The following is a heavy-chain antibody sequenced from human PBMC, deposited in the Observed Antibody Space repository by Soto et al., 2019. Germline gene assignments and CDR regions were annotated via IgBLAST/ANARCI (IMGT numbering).Heavy chain of an antibody. CDR1: GGSISSSSYY. D-gene: IGHD6-13*01. Sequence: SETLSLTCTVSGGSISSSSYYWGWIRQPPGKGLEWIGSIYYSGSTYYNPSLKSRVTISVDTSKNQFALKLSSVTAADTAVYYCARHRGSSRVRFDPWGQGTLVTVSS. CDR3: ARHRGSSRVRFDP. CDR2: IYYSGST. J-gene: IGHJ5*02. V-gene: IGHV4-39*01.